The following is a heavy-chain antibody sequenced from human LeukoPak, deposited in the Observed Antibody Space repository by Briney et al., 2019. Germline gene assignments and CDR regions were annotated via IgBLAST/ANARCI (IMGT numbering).Heavy chain of an antibody. V-gene: IGHV3-23*01. CDR3: AKAPATGEGYYFYYMDV. CDR1: GFTFSAYA. J-gene: IGHJ6*03. CDR2: VNGRGATT. Sequence: GGSLRLSCAASGFASGFTFSAYAGGWVPQAPGKGPEWSGGVNGRGATTYYADSVRGRFTISRDNSKNTVYLQMISLGADDTAVYFCAKAPATGEGYYFYYMDVWGKGTTVTVSS. D-gene: IGHD7-27*01.